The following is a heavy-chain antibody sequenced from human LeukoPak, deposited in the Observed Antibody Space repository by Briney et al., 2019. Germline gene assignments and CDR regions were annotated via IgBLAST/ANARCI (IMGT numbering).Heavy chain of an antibody. CDR2: ISYDGSNK. V-gene: IGHV3-30*04. CDR3: AKSFGPVIAAAGTGAD. D-gene: IGHD6-13*01. J-gene: IGHJ4*02. Sequence: GGSLRLSCAASGFTFSSYAMHWVRQAPGKGLEWVAVISYDGSNKYYADSVKGRFTISRDNSKNTLFLQMNSLRADDTAVYYCAKSFGPVIAAAGTGADWGQGTLVTVSS. CDR1: GFTFSSYA.